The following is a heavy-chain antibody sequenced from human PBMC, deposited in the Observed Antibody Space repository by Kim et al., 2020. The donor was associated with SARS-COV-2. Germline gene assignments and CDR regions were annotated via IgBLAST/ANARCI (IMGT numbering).Heavy chain of an antibody. CDR2: TYYRSKWYN. D-gene: IGHD1-20*01. J-gene: IGHJ6*02. V-gene: IGHV6-1*01. Sequence: SQTLSLTCAISGDRVSSATVVWNWIRQSPSRGLEWLGRTYYRSKWYNDYAVSVKSRITINPDTSKNQFSLHLNSVTPEDTAMYYCARQISPSDYNRSMAVWRQGTAVTVSS. CDR1: GDRVSSATVV. CDR3: ARQISPSDYNRSMAV.